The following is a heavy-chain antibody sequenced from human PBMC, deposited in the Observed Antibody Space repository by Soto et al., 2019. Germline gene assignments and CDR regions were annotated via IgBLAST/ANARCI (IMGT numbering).Heavy chain of an antibody. J-gene: IGHJ6*03. V-gene: IGHV3-23*01. CDR3: ASSGEMYYDLWSGYYGSPYMVV. Sequence: GGSLRLSCAASGFTFSSYAMSWVRQAPGKGLEWVSAISGSGGSTYYADSVKGRFTISRDNSKNTLYLQMNSLRAEDTAVYYCASSGEMYYDLWSGYYGSPYMVVWGKGNTVTVAS. D-gene: IGHD3-3*01. CDR1: GFTFSSYA. CDR2: ISGSGGST.